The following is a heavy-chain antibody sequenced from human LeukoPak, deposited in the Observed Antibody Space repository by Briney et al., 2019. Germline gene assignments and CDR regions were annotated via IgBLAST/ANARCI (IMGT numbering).Heavy chain of an antibody. D-gene: IGHD3-10*01. CDR1: GFTFSSYA. CDR2: ISGSGGDT. Sequence: GGSLRLSCAASGFTFSSYAMSWVRQAPGKGLEGVSGISGSGGDTYYADSGKGRFNISRDNSKNTLYLQMNSLRAEDTAVYYCAKDRVVRGVMGAGGYWGQGTLVTVSS. V-gene: IGHV3-23*01. CDR3: AKDRVVRGVMGAGGY. J-gene: IGHJ4*02.